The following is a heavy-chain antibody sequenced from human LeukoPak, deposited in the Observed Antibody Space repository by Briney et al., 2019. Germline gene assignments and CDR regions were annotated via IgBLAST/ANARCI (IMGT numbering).Heavy chain of an antibody. CDR1: GFTLSSYW. CDR2: IKQDGSEK. J-gene: IGHJ4*02. D-gene: IGHD3-22*01. CDR3: ARPTYASYDSSGYANY. V-gene: IGHV3-7*01. Sequence: GGSLRLSCAASGFTLSSYWMSWVRQAPGKGLEWVARIKQDGSEKHYVDSVKGRFTISRDNAKNSLYLQMNSLRAEDTAVYYCARPTYASYDSSGYANYWGQGTLVTVSS.